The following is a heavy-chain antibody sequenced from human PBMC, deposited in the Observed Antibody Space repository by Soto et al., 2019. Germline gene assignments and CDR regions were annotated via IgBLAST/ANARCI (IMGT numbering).Heavy chain of an antibody. CDR1: DFDFSSYG. Sequence: GGSLRLSCAASDFDFSSYGIHWVRQAPGKGLEWVAASSYDGIETFYADSAKGRFTVSKEMSKNTAFLQMNALRHEDTAVYFCARDSGWPILNFDNWGQGTPVTVSS. J-gene: IGHJ4*02. V-gene: IGHV3-30*03. CDR3: ARDSGWPILNFDN. CDR2: SSYDGIET. D-gene: IGHD3-10*01.